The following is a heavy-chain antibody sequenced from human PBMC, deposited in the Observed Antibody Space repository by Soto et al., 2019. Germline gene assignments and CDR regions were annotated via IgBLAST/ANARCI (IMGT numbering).Heavy chain of an antibody. CDR1: GYSFTSYW. CDR2: IYPGDSDT. D-gene: IGHD1-26*01. J-gene: IGHJ6*03. V-gene: IGHV5-51*01. Sequence: PGESLKISCKGSGYSFTSYWIGWVRQMPGKGLEWMGIIYPGDSDTRYSPSFQGQVTISADKSISTAYLQWSSLKASDTAMYYCARHRVWELRYYYYYMDVWGKGTTVTVSS. CDR3: ARHRVWELRYYYYYMDV.